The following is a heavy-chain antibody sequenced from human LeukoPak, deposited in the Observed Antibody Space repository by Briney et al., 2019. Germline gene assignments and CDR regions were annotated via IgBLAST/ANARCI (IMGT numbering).Heavy chain of an antibody. CDR3: ARVSYYDSSGWGDY. V-gene: IGHV1-69*13. Sequence: ASVKVSCKASGGTFSSYAISWVRQAPGQGLEWMGGIIPIFGTANYAQKFQGRVTITADESTSTAYMELSSLRSEDTAVYYCARVSYYDSSGWGDYWGQGTLVTVSS. D-gene: IGHD3-22*01. J-gene: IGHJ4*02. CDR2: IIPIFGTA. CDR1: GGTFSSYA.